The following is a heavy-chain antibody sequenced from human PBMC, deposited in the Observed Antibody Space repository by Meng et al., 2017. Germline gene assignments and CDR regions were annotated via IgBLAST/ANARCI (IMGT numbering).Heavy chain of an antibody. CDR1: GGTFSSYA. Sequence: QVQLVQSGAKVKKPGSSVKVSCKDSGGTFSSYAISWVRQAPGQGLEWMGGIIPIFGTANYAQKFQGRVTITADKSTSTAYMELSSLRSEDTAVYYCASDLPDYYDSSGYPYWGQGTLVTASS. D-gene: IGHD3-22*01. CDR3: ASDLPDYYDSSGYPY. V-gene: IGHV1-69*06. CDR2: IIPIFGTA. J-gene: IGHJ4*02.